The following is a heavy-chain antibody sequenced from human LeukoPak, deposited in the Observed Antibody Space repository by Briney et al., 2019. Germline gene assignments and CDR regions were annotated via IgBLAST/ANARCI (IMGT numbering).Heavy chain of an antibody. CDR1: SGSFSANY. CDR3: ASGGRYRGY. D-gene: IGHD1-26*01. CDR2: NNHLGIT. V-gene: IGHV4-34*01. J-gene: IGHJ4*02. Sequence: SQTLSLTCAVYSGSFSANYWTWIRQTPGKWLDWIGENNHLGITNYNPSPESRVTISVDTSKNHIYLDLPSVTAADTAVYYCASGGRYRGYWGQGTLVTVSS.